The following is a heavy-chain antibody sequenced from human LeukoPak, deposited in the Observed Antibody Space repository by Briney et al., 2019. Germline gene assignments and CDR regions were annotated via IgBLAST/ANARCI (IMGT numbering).Heavy chain of an antibody. J-gene: IGHJ4*02. CDR1: GYSFTSHY. CDR3: ARTGYSSSWRQISDFDY. D-gene: IGHD6-13*01. Sequence: GASVKVSCKASGYSFTSHYMHWVRQAPGQGLEWLGLINPSGSSTLYAQKFQGRVTMTRDMSTSTVYMELSSLRSEDTAVYYCARTGYSSSWRQISDFDYWGQGTLVTVSS. V-gene: IGHV1-46*01. CDR2: INPSGSST.